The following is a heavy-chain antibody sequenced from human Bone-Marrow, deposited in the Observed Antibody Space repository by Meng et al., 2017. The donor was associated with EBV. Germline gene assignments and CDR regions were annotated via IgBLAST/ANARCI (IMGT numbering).Heavy chain of an antibody. Sequence: VQWQASGPGLVKPYPTLSLTCAVSGGSISSGGYYWSWIRQPPGKGLESIGYIYYSGSTYYNPSLKSRVTISVDTSKNHFSLKLSSVTAADTAVYYCARTYTVTTGWFDPWGQGTLVTV. V-gene: IGHV4-30-4*01. J-gene: IGHJ5*02. CDR2: IYYSGST. CDR1: GGSISSGGYY. CDR3: ARTYTVTTGWFDP. D-gene: IGHD4-17*01.